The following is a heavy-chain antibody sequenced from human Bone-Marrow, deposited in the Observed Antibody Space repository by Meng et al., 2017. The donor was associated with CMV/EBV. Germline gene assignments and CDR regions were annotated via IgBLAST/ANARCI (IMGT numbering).Heavy chain of an antibody. J-gene: IGHJ6*02. D-gene: IGHD1-1*01. CDR1: GFIFSNYG. Sequence: GESLKISCTASGFIFSNYGMSWARQAPGKGLEWVTFTRHDGGDKFYADSVKGRFTISRDNSKNTLYLQMNSLRAEDTAVYYCARDQSHNTTGTLYYYYYGMDVWGQGTTVTVSS. V-gene: IGHV3-30*02. CDR3: ARDQSHNTTGTLYYYYYGMDV. CDR2: TRHDGGDK.